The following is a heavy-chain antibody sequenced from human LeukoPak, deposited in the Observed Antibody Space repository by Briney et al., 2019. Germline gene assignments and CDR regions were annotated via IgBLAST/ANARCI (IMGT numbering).Heavy chain of an antibody. J-gene: IGHJ3*02. CDR2: INWNGGST. D-gene: IGHD3-22*01. CDR1: GFTFDDYG. CDR3: ARVSTMIVVAEACDAFDI. Sequence: GGSLRLSCAASGFTFDDYGMSWVRQAPGKGLEWVSGINWNGGSTGYADSVKGRFTISRDNAKNSLYLQMNSLRAEDTALYYCARVSTMIVVAEACDAFDIWGQGTMVTVSS. V-gene: IGHV3-20*04.